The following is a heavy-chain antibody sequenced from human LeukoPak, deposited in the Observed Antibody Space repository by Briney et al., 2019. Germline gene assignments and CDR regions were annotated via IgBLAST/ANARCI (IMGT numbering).Heavy chain of an antibody. D-gene: IGHD6-19*01. J-gene: IGHJ4*02. V-gene: IGHV3-30*18. CDR1: GFSFSDYY. Sequence: PGGSLRLSCAASGFSFSDYYMHWVRQAPGKGLEWVAVISYDGSNKYYADSVKGRFTISRDNSKNTLYLQMNSLRAEDTAVYHCAKEAGDDYWGQGTLVTVSS. CDR3: AKEAGDDY. CDR2: ISYDGSNK.